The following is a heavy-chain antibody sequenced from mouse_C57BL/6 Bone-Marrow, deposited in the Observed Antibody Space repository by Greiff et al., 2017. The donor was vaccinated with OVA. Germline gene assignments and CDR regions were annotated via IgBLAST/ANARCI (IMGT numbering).Heavy chain of an antibody. D-gene: IGHD4-1*01. V-gene: IGHV1-69*01. J-gene: IGHJ2*01. CDR1: GYTFTSYW. CDR3: ARQETGKDY. Sequence: QVQLQQPGAELVMPGASVKLSCKASGYTFTSYWMHWVKQRPGQGLEWIGEIDPSDSYTNYNQKFKGKSTLTVDKSSSTAYMQLSSLTSEDSAVYYWARQETGKDYWGQGTTLTVSS. CDR2: IDPSDSYT.